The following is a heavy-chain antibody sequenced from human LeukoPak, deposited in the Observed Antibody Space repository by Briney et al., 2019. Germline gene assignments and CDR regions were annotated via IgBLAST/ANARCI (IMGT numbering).Heavy chain of an antibody. CDR3: ARDRGSMMAIWFGELPDNYFDY. CDR1: GFTFSSYW. V-gene: IGHV3-7*01. Sequence: PGGSLRLSCAASGFTFSSYWMSWIRQAPGRGLEWVANIKQDGSEKYYADSVKDRFTISRDNAKNSLYLQMNSLRAEDTAVYYCARDRGSMMAIWFGELPDNYFDYWGQGTLVTVSS. J-gene: IGHJ4*02. CDR2: IKQDGSEK. D-gene: IGHD3-10*01.